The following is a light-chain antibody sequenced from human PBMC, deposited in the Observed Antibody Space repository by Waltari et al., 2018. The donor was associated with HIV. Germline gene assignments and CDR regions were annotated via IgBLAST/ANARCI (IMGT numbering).Light chain of an antibody. Sequence: QSVLTQPPSASGTLGQRVTISCSGRRSYIGSNSVNWYQQLPGTAPKLLISDDNRRPSGVPDRFSGSKSGTSASLAISGLQSEDEADYYCAAWDDNVNGLFGGGTKLTVL. CDR1: RSYIGSNS. V-gene: IGLV1-44*01. CDR3: AAWDDNVNGL. CDR2: DDN. J-gene: IGLJ2*01.